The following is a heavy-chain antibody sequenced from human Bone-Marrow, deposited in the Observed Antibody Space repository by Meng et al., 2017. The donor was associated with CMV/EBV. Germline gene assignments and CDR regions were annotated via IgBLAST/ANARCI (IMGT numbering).Heavy chain of an antibody. CDR1: GGTFSSYA. CDR3: ARDKQLARYYYYAMDV. J-gene: IGHJ6*02. V-gene: IGHV1-69*05. CDR2: IIPIFGTA. D-gene: IGHD6-6*01. Sequence: SVKVSCKASGGTFSSYAISWVRQAPGQGLEWMGGIIPIFGTANYAQKFQGRVTITTDESTSTAYMELSSLRSEDTAVYYCARDKQLARYYYYAMDVWGQGTTVTVSS.